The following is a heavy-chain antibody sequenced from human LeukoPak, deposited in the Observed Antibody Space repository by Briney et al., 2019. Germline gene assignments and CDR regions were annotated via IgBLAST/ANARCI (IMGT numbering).Heavy chain of an antibody. D-gene: IGHD3-22*01. V-gene: IGHV3-11*01. CDR2: IDSHSTV. Sequence: GGSLRLSCAASGFAFSDYYMTWIRQAPGKGLEWVSYIDSHSTVNYADSVKGRFTISRDNAKNSLLLQMNSLRAEDTAVYYCARETYYYDSSGHFDYWGQGTLVTVSS. CDR3: ARETYYYDSSGHFDY. CDR1: GFAFSDYY. J-gene: IGHJ4*02.